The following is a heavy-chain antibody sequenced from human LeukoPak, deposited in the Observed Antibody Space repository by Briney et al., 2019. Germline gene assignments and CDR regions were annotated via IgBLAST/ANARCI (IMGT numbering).Heavy chain of an antibody. D-gene: IGHD5-12*01. CDR2: ISYDGSNK. J-gene: IGHJ4*02. CDR3: ARSQSPTI. V-gene: IGHV3-30-3*01. CDR1: GFTFSSYA. Sequence: GGSLRLSCAASGFTFSSYAMHWVRQAPGKGLEWVAVISYDGSNKYYADSVKGRFTISRDNAKNTLYLQMNSLRAEDTAVYYCARSQSPTIWGQGTLVTVSS.